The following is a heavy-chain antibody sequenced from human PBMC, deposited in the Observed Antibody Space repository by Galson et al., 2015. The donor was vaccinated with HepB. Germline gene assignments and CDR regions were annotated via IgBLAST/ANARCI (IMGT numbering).Heavy chain of an antibody. V-gene: IGHV3-21*01. CDR2: ISSSSSYI. CDR1: GFTFSSYS. Sequence: SLRLSCAASGFTFSSYSMNWVRQAPGKGLEWVSSISSSSSYIYYADSVKGRFTISRDNAKNSLYLQMNSLRAEDTAVYYCASGSSSWYPGWFDPWGQGTLVTVSS. D-gene: IGHD6-13*01. J-gene: IGHJ5*02. CDR3: ASGSSSWYPGWFDP.